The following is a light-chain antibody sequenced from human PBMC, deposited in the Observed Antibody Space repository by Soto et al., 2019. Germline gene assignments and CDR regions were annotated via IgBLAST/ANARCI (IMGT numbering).Light chain of an antibody. CDR3: SSYTSSGTLEV. CDR1: RSDVGGYNF. CDR2: EVR. V-gene: IGLV2-14*01. J-gene: IGLJ1*01. Sequence: QSVLTQPASVSGSPGQSITISCTGTRSDVGGYNFVSWYQQFPGKAPKLMIYEVRNRPSGISNRFSGSKSGNTASLTISGLQAEDEADYYCSSYTSSGTLEVFGTGTKVTVL.